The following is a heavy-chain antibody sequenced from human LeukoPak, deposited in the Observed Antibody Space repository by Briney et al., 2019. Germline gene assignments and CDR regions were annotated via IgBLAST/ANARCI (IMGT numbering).Heavy chain of an antibody. J-gene: IGHJ4*02. V-gene: IGHV4-59*08. D-gene: IGHD1-26*01. CDR2: IYYSGST. CDR1: GGPISSYY. Sequence: SETLSLTCTVSGGPISSYYWSWIRQPPGKGLEWIGYIYYSGSTKYNPSLKSRVTISVDTSKNQFTSKNQFSLKLNSVTAADTAVYYCARHYSGSYSPFDNWGQGTLVSVS. CDR3: ARHYSGSYSPFDN.